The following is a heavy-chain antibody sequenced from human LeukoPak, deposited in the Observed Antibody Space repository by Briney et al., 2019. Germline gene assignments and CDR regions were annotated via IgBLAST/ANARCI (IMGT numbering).Heavy chain of an antibody. D-gene: IGHD2-2*01. Sequence: ASVKVSCKGSGYTFTSYYMHWVRQAPGQGLEWMGVINPSGGSTSYAQKFQGKVTMTRDTSTSTVYMELSSLRSEDTAVYYCARWGSTSCLDYWGQGTLVTVSS. J-gene: IGHJ4*02. CDR1: GYTFTSYY. V-gene: IGHV1-46*01. CDR2: INPSGGST. CDR3: ARWGSTSCLDY.